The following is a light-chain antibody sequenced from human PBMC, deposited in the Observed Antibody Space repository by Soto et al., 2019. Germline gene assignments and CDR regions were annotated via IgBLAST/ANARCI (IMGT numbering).Light chain of an antibody. J-gene: IGKJ5*01. CDR1: QSVSSY. CDR3: QQRSTWPIT. CDR2: DAS. V-gene: IGKV3-11*01. Sequence: EIVLTQSPATLSLSPGERATLSCRASQSVSSYLAWYQQKPGQAPRLLIYDASNRATGIPARFSGSGSGTDFTLTSSSLEPEDFAVYYCQQRSTWPITFGQGTRLEMK.